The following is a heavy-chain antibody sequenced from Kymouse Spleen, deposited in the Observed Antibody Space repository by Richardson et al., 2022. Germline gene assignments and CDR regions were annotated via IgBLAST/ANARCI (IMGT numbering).Heavy chain of an antibody. CDR2: IYYSGST. D-gene: IGHD1-26*01. J-gene: IGHJ6*02. Sequence: QLQLQESGPGLVKPSETLSLTCTVSGGSISSSSYYWGWIRQPPGKGLEWIGSIYYSGSTYYNPSLKSRVTISVDTSKNQFSLKLSSVTAADTAVYYCARPLVGATRGLGMDVWGQGTTVTVSS. CDR3: ARPLVGATRGLGMDV. V-gene: IGHV4-39*01. CDR1: GGSISSSSYY.